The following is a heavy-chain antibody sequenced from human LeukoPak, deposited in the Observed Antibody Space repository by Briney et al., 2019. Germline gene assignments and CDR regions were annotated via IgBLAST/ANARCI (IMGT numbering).Heavy chain of an antibody. CDR3: ARPSSTAPPYYYDL. J-gene: IGHJ4*02. CDR2: MYYSGST. Sequence: KPSETLSLTCSVSGGSISSYYWTWIRQPPGKGLEWIGYMYYSGSTNYNPSLKSRVTISVDTSKNQFSLKLSSVTAADTAVYYCARPSSTAPPYYYDLWGQGTLVTVSS. CDR1: GGSISSYY. D-gene: IGHD3-16*01. V-gene: IGHV4-59*08.